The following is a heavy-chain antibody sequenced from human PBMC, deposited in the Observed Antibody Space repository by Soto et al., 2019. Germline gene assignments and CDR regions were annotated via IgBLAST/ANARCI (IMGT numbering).Heavy chain of an antibody. V-gene: IGHV3-48*03. Sequence: DVQLVESGGDLVQPGGSLRLACAASGFIITSYGMDCVRQAPGKGLEWVAHITSGSMTKNYADSVKGRFTISRDNGKNSLFLQMNSLRVEDTGLYYCATERLTDAVFSGYDAFYIWGRGTMVTVSS. J-gene: IGHJ3*02. CDR2: ITSGSMTK. CDR3: ATERLTDAVFSGYDAFYI. CDR1: GFIITSYG. D-gene: IGHD3-22*01.